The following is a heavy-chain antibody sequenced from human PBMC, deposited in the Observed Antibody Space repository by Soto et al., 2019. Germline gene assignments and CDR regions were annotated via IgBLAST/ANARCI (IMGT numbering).Heavy chain of an antibody. CDR3: ARPCYDSSGYYGGYYYYYGMDV. CDR2: ISAYNGNT. J-gene: IGHJ6*02. CDR1: GYTFTSYG. V-gene: IGHV1-18*01. Sequence: ASVKVSCKASGYTFTSYGISWVRQAPGQGLEWMGWISAYNGNTNYAQKLQGRVTMTTDTSTSTAYMELRSLRSDDTAVYYCARPCYDSSGYYGGYYYYYGMDVWGQGTTVTVSS. D-gene: IGHD3-22*01.